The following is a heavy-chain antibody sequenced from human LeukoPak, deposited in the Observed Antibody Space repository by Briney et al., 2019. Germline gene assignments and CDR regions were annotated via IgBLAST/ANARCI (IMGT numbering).Heavy chain of an antibody. CDR3: AKDRGGSYAFDY. D-gene: IGHD1-26*01. CDR1: GFTFSSYG. J-gene: IGHJ4*02. Sequence: GGSLRLSCAASGFTFSSYGMHWVRQAPGKGLEWVAVIWYDGSNKYYADSVEGRFTISRDNSKNTLYLQMNSLRAEDTAVYYCAKDRGGSYAFDYWGQGTLVTVSS. V-gene: IGHV3-33*06. CDR2: IWYDGSNK.